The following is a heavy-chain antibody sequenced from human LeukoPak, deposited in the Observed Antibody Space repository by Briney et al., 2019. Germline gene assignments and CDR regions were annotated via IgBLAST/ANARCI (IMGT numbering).Heavy chain of an antibody. J-gene: IGHJ4*02. CDR3: AREAGILIGRTSITTFFDS. V-gene: IGHV3-48*04. Sequence: GGSLRLSCAASGFTFSSYSMNWVRQAPGKGLEWVSYISTSGSTIYYADSVKGRFTISRDNAKNSLYLQMNNVRADDTAVYFCAREAGILIGRTSITTFFDSWGQGALLTVSS. CDR1: GFTFSSYS. CDR2: ISTSGSTI. D-gene: IGHD3-9*01.